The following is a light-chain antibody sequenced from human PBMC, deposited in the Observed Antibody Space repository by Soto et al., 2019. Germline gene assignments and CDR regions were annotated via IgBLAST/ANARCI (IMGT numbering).Light chain of an antibody. J-gene: IGKJ5*01. V-gene: IGKV3-11*01. CDR1: QSVSSY. CDR2: DVS. CDR3: QQRYNWPIT. Sequence: EIVLTQSPATLSLSPGERATLSCRASQSVSSYLAWYQQKPGRAPRLLIYDVSNRATGIPTRFSGTGSGTDFALTISSLEPEDFAVYYCQQRYNWPITFGQGTRLEI.